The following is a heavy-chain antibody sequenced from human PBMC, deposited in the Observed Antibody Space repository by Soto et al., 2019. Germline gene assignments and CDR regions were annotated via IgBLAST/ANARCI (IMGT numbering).Heavy chain of an antibody. CDR1: GGSISSGGYY. CDR3: ARFYYGSGSYYKAGSNWFDP. V-gene: IGHV4-31*03. Sequence: PSETLSLTCTVSGGSISSGGYYWSWIRQHPGKGLEWIGYIYYSGSTYYNPSLKSRVTISVDTSKNQFSLKLSSVTAADTAVYYCARFYYGSGSYYKAGSNWFDPWGQGTLVTVSS. D-gene: IGHD3-10*01. CDR2: IYYSGST. J-gene: IGHJ5*02.